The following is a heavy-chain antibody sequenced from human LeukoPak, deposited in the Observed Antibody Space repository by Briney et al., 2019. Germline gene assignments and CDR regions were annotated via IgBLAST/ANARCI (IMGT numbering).Heavy chain of an antibody. CDR3: ARERDGRFFDY. V-gene: IGHV3-7*01. J-gene: IGHJ4*02. CDR2: INQDGSEK. D-gene: IGHD5-24*01. CDR1: GLIFRSYW. Sequence: GGSLRLSCEVSGLIFRSYWMSWVRQAPGKGLEWVDNINQDGSEKYFVDSVRGRFTISRDNAKNLLHLQMNTLRAEDTAVYYCARERDGRFFDYWGQGTLVTVSS.